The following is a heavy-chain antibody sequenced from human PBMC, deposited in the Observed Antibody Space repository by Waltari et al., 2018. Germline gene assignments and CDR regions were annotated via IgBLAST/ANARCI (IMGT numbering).Heavy chain of an antibody. J-gene: IGHJ5*02. Sequence: QLQLQESGPGLVKPSETLSLTCTVSGGSTSSSSYYWGWIRQPPGKGLEWIGSIYYSGSTYYNPSLKSRVPIAVDTSKNQFSLKLSSVTAADTAVYYCARQLTVVVVTAIPQNWFDPWGQGTLVTVSS. CDR2: IYYSGST. V-gene: IGHV4-39*01. D-gene: IGHD2-21*02. CDR1: GGSTSSSSYY. CDR3: ARQLTVVVVTAIPQNWFDP.